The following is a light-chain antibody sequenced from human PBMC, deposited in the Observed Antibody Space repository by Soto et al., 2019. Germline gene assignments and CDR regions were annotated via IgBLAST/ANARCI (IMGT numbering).Light chain of an antibody. CDR2: KSS. J-gene: IGKJ1*01. V-gene: IGKV1-5*03. CDR3: QQYNSYPWT. Sequence: IHVTQCPVTLSACVGARVTIPCRASQSISSWLAWYQQKPGKAPKLLIYKSSTLASGVPSNFSGSGSGTEFTLTISSLQPEDFATYYCQQYNSYPWTFGQGTKVDVK. CDR1: QSISSW.